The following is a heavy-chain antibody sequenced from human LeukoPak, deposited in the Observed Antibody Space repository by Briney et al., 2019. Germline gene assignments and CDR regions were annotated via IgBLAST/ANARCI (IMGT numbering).Heavy chain of an antibody. CDR2: IRYDGSNK. V-gene: IGHV3-30*02. CDR3: AKDGVTYSYGFNWFDP. J-gene: IGHJ5*02. D-gene: IGHD5-18*01. CDR1: GFTFSSYG. Sequence: GGSLRLSCAASGFTFSSYGMHWVRQAPGKGLEWVAFIRYDGSNKYYADSVKGRFTISRDNSKNTLYLQMNSLRAEDTAVYYCAKDGVTYSYGFNWFDPWGQGTLVTVSS.